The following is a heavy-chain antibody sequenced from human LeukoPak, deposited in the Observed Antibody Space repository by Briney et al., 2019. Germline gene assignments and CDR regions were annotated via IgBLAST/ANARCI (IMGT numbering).Heavy chain of an antibody. J-gene: IGHJ6*01. V-gene: IGHV4-34*01. CDR2: INHSGST. CDR3: ARAGWVKVWFQSYLHYGMDG. CDR1: GGSFSGYY. D-gene: IGHD5-18*01. Sequence: SETLSLTCAVYGGSFSGYYWSWIRQPPGKGLEWIGEINHSGSTNYNPSLKSRVTISVDTSKNQFSLKLSSVTAADTAVYYCARAGWVKVWFQSYLHYGMDGWGQGNTVNRSS.